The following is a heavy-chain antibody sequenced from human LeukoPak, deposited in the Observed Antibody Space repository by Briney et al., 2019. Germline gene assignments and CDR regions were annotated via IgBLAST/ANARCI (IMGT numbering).Heavy chain of an antibody. V-gene: IGHV4-34*01. Sequence: SETLSLTCAVYGGSFSGYYWSWIRQPPGKGLEWIGEINHSGSTNYNPPLKSRVTISVDTSKNQFSLKLSSVTAADTAVYYCARFYDSSGYYHVQSFDYWGQGTLVTVSS. CDR2: INHSGST. CDR3: ARFYDSSGYYHVQSFDY. D-gene: IGHD3-22*01. J-gene: IGHJ4*02. CDR1: GGSFSGYY.